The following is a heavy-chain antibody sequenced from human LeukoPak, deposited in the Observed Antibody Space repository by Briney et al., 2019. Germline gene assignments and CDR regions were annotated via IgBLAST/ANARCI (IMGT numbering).Heavy chain of an antibody. CDR3: AKGNSGEYYDTYFDS. CDR1: GFTFSSYT. D-gene: IGHD1-26*01. J-gene: IGHJ4*02. V-gene: IGHV3-43*01. Sequence: GSLRLSCAASGFTFSSYTMHWVRKAPGKGLEWVSLINWSGDTAYYADSVKGRFTISRDNSRNSLYLQMNSLRSEDTAFYYCAKGNSGEYYDTYFDSWGQGTLVAVSS. CDR2: INWSGDTA.